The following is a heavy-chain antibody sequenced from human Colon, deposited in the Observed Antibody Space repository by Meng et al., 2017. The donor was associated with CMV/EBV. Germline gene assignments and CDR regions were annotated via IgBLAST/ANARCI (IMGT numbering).Heavy chain of an antibody. V-gene: IGHV1-18*01. D-gene: IGHD5-12*01. CDR2: ISAHNGNT. Sequence: ASVKVSCKASGYTFSSYGISWVRQAPGQGLEWMGWISAHNGNTNYAQKFQDRVSMTTDTSTNTVYMELRSLRSDDTAMYYCARDSTQWLRVAHAAFDVWGQGATVTVSS. CDR3: ARDSTQWLRVAHAAFDV. J-gene: IGHJ6*02. CDR1: GYTFSSYG.